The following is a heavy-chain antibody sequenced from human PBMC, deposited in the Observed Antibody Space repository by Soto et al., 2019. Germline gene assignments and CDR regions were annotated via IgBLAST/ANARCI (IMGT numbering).Heavy chain of an antibody. J-gene: IGHJ5*02. CDR1: GGSISTYY. Sequence: NPSETLSLTCTVSGGSISTYYWSWIRQPPGKGLEWIGYIYYSGSTYYNPSLKSRVTISVDRSKNQFSLKLSSVTAADTAVCYCARVPDRWGQGTLVTVSS. CDR3: ARVPDR. CDR2: IYYSGST. D-gene: IGHD2-2*01. V-gene: IGHV4-59*12.